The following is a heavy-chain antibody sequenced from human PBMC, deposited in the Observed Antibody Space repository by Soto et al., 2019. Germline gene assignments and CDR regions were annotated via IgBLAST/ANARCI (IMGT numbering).Heavy chain of an antibody. CDR3: TSKRMYYFDY. V-gene: IGHV3-73*01. D-gene: IGHD1-1*01. CDR1: GFTFSGSA. J-gene: IGHJ4*02. Sequence: EVQLVESGGGLVQPGGSLKLSCAASGFTFSGSAMHWVRQASGKGLEWVGRIRSKANSYATAYAASVKGRFTISRDDSKNTAYLQINSLKTEDTAVYYCTSKRMYYFDYWGQGTLVTVSS. CDR2: IRSKANSYAT.